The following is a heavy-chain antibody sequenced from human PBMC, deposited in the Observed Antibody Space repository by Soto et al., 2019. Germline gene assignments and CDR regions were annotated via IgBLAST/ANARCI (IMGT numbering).Heavy chain of an antibody. CDR1: GYTFTGYY. J-gene: IGHJ4*02. D-gene: IGHD6-19*01. V-gene: IGHV1-2*04. CDR3: ATTSRAYSSGWNDYFDY. Sequence: ASVKVSCKASGYTFTGYYMHWVRQAPGQGLEWMGWINPNSGGTNYAQKFQGWVTMTRDTSISTAYMELSKLRSDDTAVYYCATTSRAYSSGWNDYFDYWGQGTLVTVSS. CDR2: INPNSGGT.